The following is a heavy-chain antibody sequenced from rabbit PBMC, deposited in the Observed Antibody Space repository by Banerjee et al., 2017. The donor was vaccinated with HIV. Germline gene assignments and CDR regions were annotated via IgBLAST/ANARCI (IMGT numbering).Heavy chain of an antibody. J-gene: IGHJ4*01. CDR1: GFSFSSSYY. CDR2: IYAGSSGGT. V-gene: IGHV1S45*01. Sequence: QEQLEESGGDLVKPEGSLTLTCTASGFSFSSSYYMCWVRQAPGKGLEWIACIYAGSSGGTYYANWAKGRFTISKASSTTVTLQMTSLTAADTATYFCARDGAGSTYWWYFNLWGPGTLVTVS. CDR3: ARDGAGSTYWWYFNL. D-gene: IGHD8-1*01.